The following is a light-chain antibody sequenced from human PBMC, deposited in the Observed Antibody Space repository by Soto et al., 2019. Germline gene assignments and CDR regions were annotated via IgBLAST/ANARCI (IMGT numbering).Light chain of an antibody. Sequence: EIVLTHSPATLSLSPGEIATLSCRASQSVSSYLAWYQQKPGQAPRLLIYDASNRATGIPARFSGSGSGTDFTLTISSLEPEDFAVYYCQQRSNWPLTFGGGTRWIS. J-gene: IGKJ4*01. CDR1: QSVSSY. V-gene: IGKV3-11*01. CDR2: DAS. CDR3: QQRSNWPLT.